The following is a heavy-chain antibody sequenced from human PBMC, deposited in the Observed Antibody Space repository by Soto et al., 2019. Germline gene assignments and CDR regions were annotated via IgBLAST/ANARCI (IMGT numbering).Heavy chain of an antibody. CDR3: AIRGPYSSAPLSNAFDI. CDR2: TSIYNGNT. Sequence: ASVKVSCKASGYTFTSYGISWVRQAPGQGLEWMGWTSIYNGNTNYAQKLQGRVTMTTDTSTSTAYMDLRSLRSDDTAVYYCAIRGPYSSAPLSNAFDIWVQGTMVTV. J-gene: IGHJ3*02. V-gene: IGHV1-18*01. CDR1: GYTFTSYG. D-gene: IGHD6-25*01.